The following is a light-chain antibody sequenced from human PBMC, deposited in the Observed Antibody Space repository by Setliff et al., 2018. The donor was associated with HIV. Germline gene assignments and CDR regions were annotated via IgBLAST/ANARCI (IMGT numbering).Light chain of an antibody. J-gene: IGLJ1*01. CDR1: SSDVGNYNY. V-gene: IGLV2-14*01. CDR2: EVS. CDR3: SSHTPSSTLV. Sequence: QSALTQPASVSGSPGQSITISCTGTSSDVGNYNYVSWYQQLPGKATKLMIYEVSNRPSGISNRFSGSKSGNTASLTISGLQAEDEADYYCSSHTPSSTLVFGTGTKVTVL.